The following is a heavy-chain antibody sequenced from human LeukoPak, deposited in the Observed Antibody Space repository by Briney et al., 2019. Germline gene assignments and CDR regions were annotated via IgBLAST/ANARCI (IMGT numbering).Heavy chain of an antibody. J-gene: IGHJ5*01. CDR1: GYAITSGGFS. CDR3: ARSRQASGLFNS. Sequence: PSETLSLTCTVSGYAITSGGFSWNWIRQPPGKGLEWIGCIYDRGPAYYNPSLKSRVTISVDRPKNQFFLNVTSLTAADTAVYYCARSRQASGLFNSWGQGALVVVSS. V-gene: IGHV4-30-2*01. D-gene: IGHD3-10*01. CDR2: IYDRGPA.